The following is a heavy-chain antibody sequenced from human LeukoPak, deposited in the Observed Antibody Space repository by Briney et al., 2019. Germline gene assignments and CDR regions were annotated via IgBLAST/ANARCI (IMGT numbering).Heavy chain of an antibody. Sequence: ASVKVSCKXSGGTFGSYAISWVRQAPGQGLEWMGRIIPIFGTANYAQKFQGRVTITTDESTSTAYMELSSLRSEDTAVYYCALRPGGGSDAFDIWGQGTMVTVSS. CDR1: GGTFGSYA. D-gene: IGHD2-15*01. CDR3: ALRPGGGSDAFDI. CDR2: IIPIFGTA. V-gene: IGHV1-69*05. J-gene: IGHJ3*02.